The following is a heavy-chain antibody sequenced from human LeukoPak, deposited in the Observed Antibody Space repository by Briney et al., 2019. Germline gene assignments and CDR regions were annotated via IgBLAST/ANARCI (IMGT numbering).Heavy chain of an antibody. V-gene: IGHV4-34*01. J-gene: IGHJ4*02. Sequence: PSETLSLTCAVYGGSFSGYYWSWIRQPPGKGLEWIGEINHSGSTNYNPSLKSRVTISVDTSKNQFSLKLNSVTAADTAVYYCARSDGFYDSSGRDYWGQGTLVTVSS. CDR3: ARSDGFYDSSGRDY. D-gene: IGHD3-22*01. CDR2: INHSGST. CDR1: GGSFSGYY.